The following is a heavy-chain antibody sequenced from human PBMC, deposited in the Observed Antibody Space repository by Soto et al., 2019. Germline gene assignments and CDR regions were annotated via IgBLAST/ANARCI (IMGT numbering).Heavy chain of an antibody. J-gene: IGHJ6*02. Sequence: SETLSLTCTVSGGSISSSSYYWGWIRQPPGKGLEWIGSIYYSGSTYYNPSLKSRVTISVDTSKNQFSLKLSSVTAADTAVYYCARLIAAAGTYYYYYYGMDVWGQGTTVTVSS. D-gene: IGHD6-13*01. CDR3: ARLIAAAGTYYYYYYGMDV. V-gene: IGHV4-39*01. CDR1: GGSISSSSYY. CDR2: IYYSGST.